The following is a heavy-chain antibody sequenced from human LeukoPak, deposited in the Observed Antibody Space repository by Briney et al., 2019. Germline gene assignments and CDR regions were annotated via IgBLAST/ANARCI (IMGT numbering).Heavy chain of an antibody. Sequence: GGSLRLSCAASGFTFSSYAMSWVRQAPGKGLDWVSTISGSGVTTYYADSVMGRFTISRDNSKNTLYLQMNSLRAEDTAVYYCAKEKAQLAPNHYYYGMDVWGQGTTVTVSS. V-gene: IGHV3-23*01. J-gene: IGHJ6*02. CDR1: GFTFSSYA. CDR3: AKEKAQLAPNHYYYGMDV. CDR2: ISGSGVTT. D-gene: IGHD1-1*01.